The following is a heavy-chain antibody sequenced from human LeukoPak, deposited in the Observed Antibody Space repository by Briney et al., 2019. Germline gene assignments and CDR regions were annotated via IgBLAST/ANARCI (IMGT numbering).Heavy chain of an antibody. CDR3: SRGPYCSSGSCYPDPDAFDI. V-gene: IGHV3-49*04. Sequence: GGSLRLSCTASGFTFGDYAMAWVRQAPGKGLEWVGFIRSKSYGGTTEYAASVKGRFTISRDDSKSIAYLQMNSLKTEETAVYYCSRGPYCSSGSCYPDPDAFDIWGQGTVVTFSS. D-gene: IGHD2-15*01. J-gene: IGHJ3*02. CDR2: IRSKSYGGTT. CDR1: GFTFGDYA.